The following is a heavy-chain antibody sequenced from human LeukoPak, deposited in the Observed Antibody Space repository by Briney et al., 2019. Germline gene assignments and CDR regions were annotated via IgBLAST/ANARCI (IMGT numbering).Heavy chain of an antibody. V-gene: IGHV1-2*02. CDR1: GYTFTGYY. CDR3: ASGYDLDY. J-gene: IGHJ4*02. Sequence: ASVKVSCKASGYTFTGYYIHWVRQAPGQGPEWMGWINPHSGATNYAQNFQGRVTMTRDTSISTAYMELSRLRSDDTAVYYCASGYDLDYWGQGTLVTVSS. CDR2: INPHSGAT. D-gene: IGHD5-12*01.